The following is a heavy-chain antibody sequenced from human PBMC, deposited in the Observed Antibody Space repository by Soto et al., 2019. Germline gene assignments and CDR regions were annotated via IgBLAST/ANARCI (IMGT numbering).Heavy chain of an antibody. CDR3: AARGYSYGSSYYYYGMDV. J-gene: IGHJ6*02. V-gene: IGHV5-51*01. CDR2: IYPGDSDT. Sequence: GESLKISCKGSGYSFTSYWIGWVRQMPGKGLEWMGIIYPGDSDTRYSPSFQGHVTISADKSISTAYLQMNSLRAEDTAVYYCAARGYSYGSSYYYYGMDVWGQGTTVTVSS. CDR1: GYSFTSYW. D-gene: IGHD5-18*01.